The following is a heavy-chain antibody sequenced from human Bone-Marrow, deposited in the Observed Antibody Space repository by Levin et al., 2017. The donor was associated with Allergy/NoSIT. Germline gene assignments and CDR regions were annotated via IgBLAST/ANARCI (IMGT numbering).Heavy chain of an antibody. CDR3: ARDGRTVVPQDM. J-gene: IGHJ3*02. CDR1: GFTFSTYE. V-gene: IGHV3-48*03. Sequence: PGESLKISCAASGFTFSTYEMNWVRQAPGKGLEWVSYINSNGATVHYADSVRGRFTISRDNAKNSLYLEMNSLRAEDTAVYYCARDGRTVVPQDMWGQGTVVSVSS. D-gene: IGHD4-23*01. CDR2: INSNGATV.